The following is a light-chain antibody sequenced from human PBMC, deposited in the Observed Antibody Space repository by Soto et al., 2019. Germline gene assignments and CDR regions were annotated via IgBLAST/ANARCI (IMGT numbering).Light chain of an antibody. V-gene: IGKV3-15*01. CDR1: QSVSGK. CDR3: QQYANWPPAI. Sequence: ETVMTQSPATLSVSPGERVTLSCSASQSVSGKVAWYQQKPGQPPSLLIYAASTRATGVPARFSGSGSGTEFTLTITSLQSEDFAVYFCQQYANWPPAIFGGGTKVEIK. J-gene: IGKJ4*01. CDR2: AAS.